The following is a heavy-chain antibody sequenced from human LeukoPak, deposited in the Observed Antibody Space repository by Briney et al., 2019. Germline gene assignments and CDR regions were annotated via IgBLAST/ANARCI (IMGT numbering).Heavy chain of an antibody. CDR1: GFSFKDYY. D-gene: IGHD3-10*02. V-gene: IGHV3-11*06. CDR2: ISSSGSYK. J-gene: IGHJ6*04. Sequence: NPGGSLRLSCAASGFSFKDYYMTWIRQAPGKGLEWVSYISSSGSYKFYADSVKGRFTISRDNAKNSLYLQMNSLRAEDTAVYYCAELGITMIGGVWGKGTTVTISS. CDR3: AELGITMIGGV.